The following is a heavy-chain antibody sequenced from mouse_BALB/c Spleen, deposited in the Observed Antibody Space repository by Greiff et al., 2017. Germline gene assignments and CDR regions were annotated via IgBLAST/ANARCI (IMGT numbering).Heavy chain of an antibody. V-gene: IGHV2-6-5*01. D-gene: IGHD2-3*01. CDR1: GFSLTDYG. J-gene: IGHJ3*01. CDR2: IWGGGST. Sequence: VKLVESGPGLVAPSQSLSITCTVSGFSLTDYGVSWIRQPPGKGLEWLGVIWGGGSTYYNSALKSRLSISKDNSKSQVFLKMNSLQTDDTAMYYGANHDVEDDGYYVAYWGQGTLVTVSA. CDR3: ANHDVEDDGYYVAY.